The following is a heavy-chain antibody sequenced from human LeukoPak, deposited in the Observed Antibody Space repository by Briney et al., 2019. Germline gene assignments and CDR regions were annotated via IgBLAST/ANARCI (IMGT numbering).Heavy chain of an antibody. J-gene: IGHJ4*02. Sequence: ASVKVSCKASGYTFTSYGISWVRQAPGQGLEWMGWISAYNGNTNYAQKLQGRVTMTTDTSTSTAYMELRSLRSDDTAVYYCARDLGDYYGSSGGFDYWGQGTLVTVSS. D-gene: IGHD3-22*01. V-gene: IGHV1-18*01. CDR2: ISAYNGNT. CDR1: GYTFTSYG. CDR3: ARDLGDYYGSSGGFDY.